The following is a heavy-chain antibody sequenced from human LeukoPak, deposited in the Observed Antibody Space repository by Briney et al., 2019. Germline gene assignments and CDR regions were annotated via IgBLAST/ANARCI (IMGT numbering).Heavy chain of an antibody. D-gene: IGHD1-26*01. Sequence: SVKVSCKASGGTFSSYAISWVRQAPGQGLEWMGGIIPIFGTANYAQKFQGRVTITADESTCTAYMELSSLRSEDTAVYYCARGKWELQPTAAFDIWGQGTMVTVSS. CDR1: GGTFSSYA. CDR2: IIPIFGTA. CDR3: ARGKWELQPTAAFDI. J-gene: IGHJ3*02. V-gene: IGHV1-69*13.